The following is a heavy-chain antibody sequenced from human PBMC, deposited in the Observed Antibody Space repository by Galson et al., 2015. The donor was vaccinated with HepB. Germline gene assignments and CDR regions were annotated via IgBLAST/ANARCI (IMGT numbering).Heavy chain of an antibody. CDR3: GRDLNTGLDS. D-gene: IGHD5-18*01. Sequence: CAISGDSVSSKIAGWTWIRQSPSRGLEWLGRTYYRDKWYFEYAFSVRSRITFNPDTSKNQLSLQLKCVTPEDTAMYYCGRDLNTGLDSWGQGTLVTVSS. V-gene: IGHV6-1*01. CDR2: TYYRDKWYF. J-gene: IGHJ4*02. CDR1: GDSVSSKIAG.